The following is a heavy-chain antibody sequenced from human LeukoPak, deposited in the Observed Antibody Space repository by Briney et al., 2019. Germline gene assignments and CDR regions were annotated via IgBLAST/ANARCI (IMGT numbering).Heavy chain of an antibody. D-gene: IGHD1-7*01. CDR3: ARERNYGGDFDY. V-gene: IGHV4-34*01. CDR2: INHSGST. CDR1: GGSFSGYY. Sequence: SETLSLTCAVYGGSFSGYYWCWIRQPPGKGLEWIGEINHSGSTNYNPSLKSRVTISVDTSKNQFSLKLSSVTAADTAVYYCARERNYGGDFDYWGQGTLVTVSS. J-gene: IGHJ4*02.